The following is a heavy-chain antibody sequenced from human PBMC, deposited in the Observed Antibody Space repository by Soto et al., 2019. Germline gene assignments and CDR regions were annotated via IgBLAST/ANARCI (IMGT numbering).Heavy chain of an antibody. Sequence: SVKVSSKASGRTFSSYAISWVRQAPGQGLEWMGGITPLFGTANYAQKFQGRVTITADKSTSTAYMELSSLRSEDTAVYYCARREHLTTENSSVTGYLSDYYYYGMDVWGQGTTVTVSS. CDR1: GRTFSSYA. CDR2: ITPLFGTA. V-gene: IGHV1-69*06. D-gene: IGHD3-9*01. J-gene: IGHJ6*02. CDR3: ARREHLTTENSSVTGYLSDYYYYGMDV.